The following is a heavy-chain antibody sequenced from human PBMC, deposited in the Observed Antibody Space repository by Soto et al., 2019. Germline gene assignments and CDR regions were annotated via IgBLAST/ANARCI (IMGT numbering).Heavy chain of an antibody. D-gene: IGHD3-3*01. CDR3: ARDDALRFSGV. CDR2: IKQDGSEK. CDR1: GFTFSSYW. J-gene: IGHJ6*04. Sequence: GGFLRLSCAASGFTFSSYWMSWVRQAPGKGLEWVANIKQDGSEKYYVDSVKGRFTISRDNAKNSLYLQMNSLRAEDTAVYYCARDDALRFSGVWGKGTTVTVSS. V-gene: IGHV3-7*01.